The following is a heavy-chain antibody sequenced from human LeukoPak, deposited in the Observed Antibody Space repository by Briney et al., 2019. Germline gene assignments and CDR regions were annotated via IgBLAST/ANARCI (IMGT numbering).Heavy chain of an antibody. D-gene: IGHD6-19*01. J-gene: IGHJ4*02. CDR3: AHIAVAGISPPGDFDY. V-gene: IGHV1-69*13. CDR1: GGTFSSYA. Sequence: ASVKVSCKASGGTFSSYAISWVRQAPGQGLEWMGGIIPIFGTANYAQKFQGRVTITADESTSTAYMELSSLRSEDTAVYYCAHIAVAGISPPGDFDYWGQGTLVTVSS. CDR2: IIPIFGTA.